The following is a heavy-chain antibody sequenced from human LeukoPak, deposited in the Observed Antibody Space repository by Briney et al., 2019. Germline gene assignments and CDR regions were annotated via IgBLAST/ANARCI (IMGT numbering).Heavy chain of an antibody. CDR1: GGTFSSYA. CDR2: IIPIFGTA. V-gene: IGHV1-69*13. J-gene: IGHJ6*03. D-gene: IGHD1-7*01. CDR3: AGGIRTGTTLNYYYYYMDV. Sequence: SVKVSCKASGGTFSSYAISWVRQAPGQGLEWMGGIIPIFGTANYAQKFQGRVTITADESTSTAYMELSSLRSEDTAVYYCAGGIRTGTTLNYYYYYMDVWGKGTTVTVSS.